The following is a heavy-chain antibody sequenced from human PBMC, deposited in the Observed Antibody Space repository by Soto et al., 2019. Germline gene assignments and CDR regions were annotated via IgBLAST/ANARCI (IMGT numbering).Heavy chain of an antibody. V-gene: IGHV5-10-1*01. Sequence: PGECLKISCKGSGYSFTSYWISWVRQMPGKGLEWMGRIDPIDSYTNYSPSFQGHVTISADKSISTAYLQWSSLKASDTAMYYCARRAHMSRRGETFSYYYYGMDVWGQGTTVTVSS. CDR1: GYSFTSYW. D-gene: IGHD3-16*01. J-gene: IGHJ6*02. CDR2: IDPIDSYT. CDR3: ARRAHMSRRGETFSYYYYGMDV.